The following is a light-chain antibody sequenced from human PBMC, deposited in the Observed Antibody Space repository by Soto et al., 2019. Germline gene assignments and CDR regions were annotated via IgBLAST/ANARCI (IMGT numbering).Light chain of an antibody. Sequence: EIVMTQSPATLSVSPVGRATLSCRASQSVSSYLAWYQQKPGQAPRLLIYDASNRATGIPARFSGSGSGTDFTLTISRLEPEDFAVYYCQQYNNWPRTFGQGTKVDIK. CDR1: QSVSSY. CDR2: DAS. J-gene: IGKJ1*01. V-gene: IGKV3D-15*01. CDR3: QQYNNWPRT.